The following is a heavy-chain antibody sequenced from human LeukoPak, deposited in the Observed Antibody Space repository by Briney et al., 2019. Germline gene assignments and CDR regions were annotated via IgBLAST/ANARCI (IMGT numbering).Heavy chain of an antibody. CDR1: GGSISSYY. CDR3: ARARLLWFGEFPSYYGMDV. J-gene: IGHJ6*02. D-gene: IGHD3-10*01. CDR2: IYYSGST. Sequence: SETLSLTCTVSGGSISSYYWSWIRQPPGKGLEWIGYIYYSGSTNYNPSLKSRVTISVDTSKNQFSLKLSSVTAADTAVYYCARARLLWFGEFPSYYGMDVWGQGTTVTVSS. V-gene: IGHV4-59*08.